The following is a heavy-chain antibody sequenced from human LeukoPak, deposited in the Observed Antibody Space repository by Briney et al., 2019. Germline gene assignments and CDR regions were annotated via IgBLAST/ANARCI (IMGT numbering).Heavy chain of an antibody. CDR3: ASTTPNNGGELDY. V-gene: IGHV4/OR15-8*02. J-gene: IGHJ4*02. Sequence: SETLSLTCGVSGASINNDYWWNWVRHSRGKGLEWIGNIYYGGNANYNASLRSRATITIDKSENRFSLTLDSLTAADTAVYYCASTTPNNGGELDYWGQGALVIVSS. CDR2: IYYGGNA. D-gene: IGHD3-16*01. CDR1: GASINNDYW.